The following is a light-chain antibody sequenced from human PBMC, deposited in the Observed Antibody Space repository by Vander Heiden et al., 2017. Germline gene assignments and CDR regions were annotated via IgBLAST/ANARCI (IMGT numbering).Light chain of an antibody. CDR1: QSVSSY. Sequence: EIVLTQSPATLSLSPGERATLSCRASQSVSSYLAWYQQKPGQAPRLFIYDASNRATGIPARFSGSGSGTDCTLTISSLEPEDFAVYYCQQRSNFGQGTRLEIK. J-gene: IGKJ5*01. V-gene: IGKV3-11*01. CDR2: DAS. CDR3: QQRSN.